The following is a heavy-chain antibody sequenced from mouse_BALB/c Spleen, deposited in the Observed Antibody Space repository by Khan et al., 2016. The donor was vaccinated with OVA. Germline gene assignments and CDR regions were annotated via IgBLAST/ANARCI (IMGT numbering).Heavy chain of an antibody. CDR2: INTYTGEP. J-gene: IGHJ1*01. Sequence: QIQLVQSGPELKKPGETVKISCKASAYTFTNYGMNWVKQAPGKGLKWMGWINTYTGEPTYTDDFKGRFAFSLETSASTAYLQINNLKNEDMATYFCARVASYWYFDVWGAGTTVTVSS. V-gene: IGHV9-1*02. CDR3: ARVASYWYFDV. CDR1: AYTFTNYG.